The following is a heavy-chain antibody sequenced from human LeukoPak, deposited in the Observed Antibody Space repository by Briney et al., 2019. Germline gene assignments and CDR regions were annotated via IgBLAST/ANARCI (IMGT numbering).Heavy chain of an antibody. Sequence: SETLSLTCAVYGGSFSGYYWTWIRQPPGKGLEWIGEINHSGSTNYNPSLKSRVTISVDTSKNQFSLKLSSVTAADTAVYYCARGSRGGHFDYWGQGTLVTVSS. J-gene: IGHJ4*02. V-gene: IGHV4-34*01. D-gene: IGHD3-10*01. CDR1: GGSFSGYY. CDR3: ARGSRGGHFDY. CDR2: INHSGST.